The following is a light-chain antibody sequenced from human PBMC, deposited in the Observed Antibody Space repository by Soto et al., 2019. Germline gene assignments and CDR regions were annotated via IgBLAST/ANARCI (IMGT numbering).Light chain of an antibody. CDR1: QIVSDNY. CDR2: GAS. J-gene: IGKJ1*01. Sequence: EVVMTQSPATLSVSSGERVTLSCRASQIVSDNYLAWYQQKPGQAPRLVVYGASSRATGVPDRFSASGSGTDFTLTISRLEPEDFAVYYCQQYAKAPLTFGQGTKVEMK. CDR3: QQYAKAPLT. V-gene: IGKV3-20*01.